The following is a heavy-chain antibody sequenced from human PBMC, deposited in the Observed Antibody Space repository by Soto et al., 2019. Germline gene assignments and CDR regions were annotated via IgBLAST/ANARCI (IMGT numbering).Heavy chain of an antibody. D-gene: IGHD2-2*01. CDR3: AKETYSRSWYF. CDR2: IDKSGGDT. Sequence: GGSLRLSCAASGFTFTNYLMTWVRQAPGKGLEWVSSIDKSGGDTYYADSVKGRFTISRDNSKNTLYLQMNGLRAKDTALYYCAKETYSRSWYFWGQGTLVTVSS. CDR1: GFTFTNYL. V-gene: IGHV3-23*05. J-gene: IGHJ4*02.